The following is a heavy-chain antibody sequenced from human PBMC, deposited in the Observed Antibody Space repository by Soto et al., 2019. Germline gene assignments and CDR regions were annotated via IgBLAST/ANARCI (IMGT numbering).Heavy chain of an antibody. CDR2: IYPGDSDT. V-gene: IGHV5-51*01. CDR3: ARHTYSGYDPNWFDP. CDR1: GYSFTSYW. Sequence: PGLSLKISCKVSGYSFTSYWIGWVRQMPGKGLEWMGIIYPGDSDTRYSPSFQGQVTISADKSISTAYLQWSSLKASDTAMYYCARHTYSGYDPNWFDPWGQGTLVTVSS. J-gene: IGHJ5*02. D-gene: IGHD5-12*01.